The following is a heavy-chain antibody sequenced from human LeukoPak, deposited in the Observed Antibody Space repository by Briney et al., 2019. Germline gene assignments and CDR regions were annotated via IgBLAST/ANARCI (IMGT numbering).Heavy chain of an antibody. Sequence: PSETLSLTCAVYGGSFSGYYWSWIRQPPGKRLEWIGEINHSGSTNYNPSLKSRVTISVDTSKNQFSPKLSSVTAADTAVYYCARGRVREAVAGFDYWGQGTLVTVSS. CDR2: INHSGST. V-gene: IGHV4-34*01. J-gene: IGHJ4*02. CDR3: ARGRVREAVAGFDY. CDR1: GGSFSGYY. D-gene: IGHD6-19*01.